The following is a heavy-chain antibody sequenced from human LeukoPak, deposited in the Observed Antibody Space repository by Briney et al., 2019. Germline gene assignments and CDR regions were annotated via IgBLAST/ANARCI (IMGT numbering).Heavy chain of an antibody. CDR3: ARAAVLVSARYYYGSGSYYPFDP. Sequence: GGSLRLSCAASGFTFSSYAMHWVRQAPGKGLEWVAVISYDGSNKYYADSVKGRFTISRDNSKNTLYLQMNSLRAEDTAVYYCARAAVLVSARYYYGSGSYYPFDPWGQGTLVTVSS. CDR2: ISYDGSNK. D-gene: IGHD3-10*01. J-gene: IGHJ5*02. V-gene: IGHV3-30*04. CDR1: GFTFSSYA.